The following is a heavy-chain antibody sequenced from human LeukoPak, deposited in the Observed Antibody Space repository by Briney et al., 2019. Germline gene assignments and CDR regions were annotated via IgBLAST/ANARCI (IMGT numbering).Heavy chain of an antibody. CDR3: ASSRGEGYSYGLDAFDY. CDR1: GGTFSSHA. D-gene: IGHD5-18*01. Sequence: SVKVSCKASGGTFSSHAISWVRQAPGQGLEWMGGIIPIFGTANYAQKFQGRVTITADESTSTAYMELSSLRSEDTAVYYCASSRGEGYSYGLDAFDYWGQGTLVTVSS. CDR2: IIPIFGTA. V-gene: IGHV1-69*13. J-gene: IGHJ4*02.